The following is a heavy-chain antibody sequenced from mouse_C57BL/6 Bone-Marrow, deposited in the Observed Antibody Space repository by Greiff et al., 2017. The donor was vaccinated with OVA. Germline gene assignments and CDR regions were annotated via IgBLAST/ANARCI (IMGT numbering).Heavy chain of an antibody. CDR1: GFTFSDYY. J-gene: IGHJ2*01. V-gene: IGHV5-12*01. D-gene: IGHD1-1*01. CDR3: ARGRSTYFDY. Sequence: EVQRVESGGGLVQPGGSLKLSCAASGFTFSDYYMYWVRQTPEKRLEWVAYISNGGGSTYYPDTVKGRFTISRDNAKNTLYLQMSRLKSEDTAMYYCARGRSTYFDYWGQGTTLTVSS. CDR2: ISNGGGST.